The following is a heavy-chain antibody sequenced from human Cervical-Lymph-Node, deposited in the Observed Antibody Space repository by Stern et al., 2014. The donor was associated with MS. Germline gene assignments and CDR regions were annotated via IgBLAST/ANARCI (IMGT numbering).Heavy chain of an antibody. CDR2: IYYSGST. CDR3: ARSRDAYSPLAY. CDR1: GGSISGYD. D-gene: IGHD5-24*01. Sequence: MQLVESGPGLVKPSETLSLTCTVSGGSISGYDCSWIRQPPGKGLEWIGNIYYSGSTNYIPSLKSRVSISIDTPKNQFSLKLSSVTAADKAVYYCARSRDAYSPLAYWGQGALVTVSS. J-gene: IGHJ4*02. V-gene: IGHV4-59*01.